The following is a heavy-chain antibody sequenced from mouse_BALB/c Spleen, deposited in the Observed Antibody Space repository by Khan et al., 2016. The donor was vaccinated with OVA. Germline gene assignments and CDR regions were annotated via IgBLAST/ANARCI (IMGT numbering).Heavy chain of an antibody. Sequence: EVELVESGGDLVKPGGSLRLSCAASGFTFSTYGMSWVRQPPDKRLEWVATINSDGDYTYYPDTVKGRFTISRNNAENTLYLQMSSLQSEDTAIYYCASHLTGSFDYWGQGTLVTVSA. J-gene: IGHJ3*01. CDR3: ASHLTGSFDY. CDR1: GFTFSTYG. D-gene: IGHD4-1*01. V-gene: IGHV5-6*01. CDR2: INSDGDYT.